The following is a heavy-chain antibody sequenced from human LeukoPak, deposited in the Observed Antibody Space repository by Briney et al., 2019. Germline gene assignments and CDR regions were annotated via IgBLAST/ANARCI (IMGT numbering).Heavy chain of an antibody. CDR2: IIPIFGTA. J-gene: IGHJ3*02. V-gene: IGHV1-69*13. CDR3: ATDRGQAASRDAFDI. D-gene: IGHD3-10*01. Sequence: ASVKVSCKASGGTFTSYAISWVRQAPGQGLEWMGGIIPIFGTANYAQKFQGRVTITADESTSTAYMELSSLRSEDTAVYYCATDRGQAASRDAFDIWGQGTMVTVSS. CDR1: GGTFTSYA.